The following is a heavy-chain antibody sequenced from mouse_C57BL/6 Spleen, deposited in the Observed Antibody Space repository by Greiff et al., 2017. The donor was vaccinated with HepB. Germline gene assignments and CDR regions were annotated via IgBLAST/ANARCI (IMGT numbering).Heavy chain of an antibody. Sequence: QQSCKASGYTFTSYWMHWVKQRPGRGLEWIGRIDPNSGGSKYNEKFKSNATLTADKPSSTAYMQLSSLTSEDSAVYYCARSRGNYYAMDYWGQVTSVTVSS. CDR3: ARSRGNYYAMDY. V-gene: IGHV1-72*01. J-gene: IGHJ4*01. CDR1: GYTFTSYW. CDR2: IDPNSGGS. D-gene: IGHD2-1*01.